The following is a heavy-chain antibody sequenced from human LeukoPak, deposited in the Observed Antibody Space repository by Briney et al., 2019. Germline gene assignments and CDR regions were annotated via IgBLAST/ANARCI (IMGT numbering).Heavy chain of an antibody. Sequence: SETLSLTCAVYGGSFSGYYWSWIRQPPGKGLEWIGEINHSGSTNYNPSLKSRVTISVDTSKNQFSLKLSSVTAADTAVYYCARGGYDILIGYYLNWGQGTLVTVSS. D-gene: IGHD3-9*01. CDR1: GGSFSGYY. V-gene: IGHV4-34*01. CDR3: ARGGYDILIGYYLN. J-gene: IGHJ4*02. CDR2: INHSGST.